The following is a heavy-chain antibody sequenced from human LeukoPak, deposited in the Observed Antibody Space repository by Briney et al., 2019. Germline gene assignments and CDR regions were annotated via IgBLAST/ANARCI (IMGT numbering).Heavy chain of an antibody. D-gene: IGHD5-12*01. Sequence: SETLSLTCAVYGGSFSGYYWSWIRQPPGKGLEWIGEINHSGSTNYNPSLKSRVTISVDTSKNQFSLKLSSVTAADTAVYYCARHHSLVATNTPHYNWFDPWGQGTLVTVSS. J-gene: IGHJ5*02. CDR3: ARHHSLVATNTPHYNWFDP. V-gene: IGHV4-34*01. CDR2: INHSGST. CDR1: GGSFSGYY.